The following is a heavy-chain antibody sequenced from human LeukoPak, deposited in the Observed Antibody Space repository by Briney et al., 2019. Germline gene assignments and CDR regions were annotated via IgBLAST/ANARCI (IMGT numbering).Heavy chain of an antibody. CDR2: IYYSGST. J-gene: IGHJ4*02. CDR1: GGSISSYY. D-gene: IGHD3-3*01. V-gene: IGHV4-59*01. CDR3: ARDFGGVAGDPYYFDY. Sequence: PSETLSLTCTVSGGSISSYYWSWIRQPPGKGLEWIGYIYYSGSTNYNPSLKSRVTISVDTSKNQFSLKLSSVTAADTAVYYCARDFGGVAGDPYYFDYWGQGTLVTVSS.